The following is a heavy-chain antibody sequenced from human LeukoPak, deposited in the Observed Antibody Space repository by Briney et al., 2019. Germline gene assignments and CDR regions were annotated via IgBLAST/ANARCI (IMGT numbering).Heavy chain of an antibody. J-gene: IGHJ3*02. CDR1: GGSFSGYY. V-gene: IGHV4-34*01. CDR2: INHSGST. CDR3: AGGIGYSSTWYNPLDI. Sequence: SETLSLTCAVYGGSFSGYYWSWIRQPPGKGLEWIGEINHSGSTNYNPSLKSRVTISIHTSENQFSLKLSSVTAADTAVYYCAGGIGYSSTWYNPLDIWGQGTMVTVSS. D-gene: IGHD6-13*01.